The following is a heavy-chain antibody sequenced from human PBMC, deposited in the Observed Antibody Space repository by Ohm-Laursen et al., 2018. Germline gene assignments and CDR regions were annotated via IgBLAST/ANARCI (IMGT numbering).Heavy chain of an antibody. CDR1: GYTFTSYG. D-gene: IGHD6-6*01. Sequence: SVKVSCKASGYTFTSYGISWVRQAPGQGLEWMGWINPNSGGTNYAQKFQGRVTMTRDTSISTAYMELSRLRSNDTAVYYCARGSDWYFDLWGRGTLVTVSS. J-gene: IGHJ2*01. CDR2: INPNSGGT. V-gene: IGHV1-2*02. CDR3: ARGSDWYFDL.